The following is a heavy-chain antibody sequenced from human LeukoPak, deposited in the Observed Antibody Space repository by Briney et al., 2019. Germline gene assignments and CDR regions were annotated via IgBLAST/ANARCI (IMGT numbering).Heavy chain of an antibody. CDR3: AKDGRWLQLRVNWFDP. J-gene: IGHJ5*02. CDR1: GFTFSSYA. V-gene: IGHV3-23*01. Sequence: PGGSLRLSCAASGFTFSSYAMSWVRQAPGKGLEWVSAISGSGGSTYYADSVKGRFTISRDNSKNTLYLQMNSLRAEDTAVYYCAKDGRWLQLRVNWFDPWGQGTLITVSS. D-gene: IGHD5-24*01. CDR2: ISGSGGST.